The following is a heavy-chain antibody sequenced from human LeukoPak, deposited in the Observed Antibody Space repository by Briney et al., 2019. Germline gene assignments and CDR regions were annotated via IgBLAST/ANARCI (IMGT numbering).Heavy chain of an antibody. D-gene: IGHD3-3*01. CDR3: ARDRSEWLLGNYYGMDV. J-gene: IGHJ6*02. Sequence: ASVKVSCKASGYTFTSYYMHWVRQAPGQRLEWMGIINPSGGSTSYAQKFQGRVTMTRDTSTSTVYMELSSLRSEDTAVYYCARDRSEWLLGNYYGMDVWGQGTTVTVSS. CDR1: GYTFTSYY. CDR2: INPSGGST. V-gene: IGHV1-46*01.